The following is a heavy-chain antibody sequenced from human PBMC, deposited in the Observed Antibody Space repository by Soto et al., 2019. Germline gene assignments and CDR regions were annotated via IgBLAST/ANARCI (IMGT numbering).Heavy chain of an antibody. D-gene: IGHD3-3*01. J-gene: IGHJ6*02. CDR2: IYYSGST. Sequence: SETLSLTCTVSGGSISSSSYYWGWIRQPPGKGLEWIGSIYYSGSTYYNPSLKSRVTISVDTSKDQFPLKLSSVTAADTAVYYCAREGITIFGVDLGYYYYGMDVWGQGTTVTVPS. V-gene: IGHV4-39*02. CDR1: GGSISSSSYY. CDR3: AREGITIFGVDLGYYYYGMDV.